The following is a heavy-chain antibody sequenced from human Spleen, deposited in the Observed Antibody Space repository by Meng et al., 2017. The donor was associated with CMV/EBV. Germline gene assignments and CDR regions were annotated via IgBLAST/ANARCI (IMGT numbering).Heavy chain of an antibody. CDR1: GGSFSGYY. D-gene: IGHD3-9*01. CDR2: INHSGST. Sequence: SETLSLTCAVYGGSFSGYYWSWIRQPPGKGLEWIGEINHSGSTNYNPSLKSRLTISVDTSKNQFSLKLSSVTAADTAVYYCARTAYYDVLTDNYYFDYWGQGTLVTVSS. V-gene: IGHV4-34*01. CDR3: ARTAYYDVLTDNYYFDY. J-gene: IGHJ4*02.